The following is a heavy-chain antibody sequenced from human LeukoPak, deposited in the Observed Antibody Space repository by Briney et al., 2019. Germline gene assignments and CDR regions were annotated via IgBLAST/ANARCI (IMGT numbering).Heavy chain of an antibody. CDR2: ISYDGSNK. CDR1: GFTFSSYG. J-gene: IGHJ6*04. Sequence: PGRSLRLSCAASGFTFSSYGMHWVRQAPGKGLEWVAVISYDGSNKYYADSVKGRFTISRDNSKNSLYLQMNSLRAEDTAVYYCARDFRAIGTSDVWGKGTTVTVSS. V-gene: IGHV3-30*03. CDR3: ARDFRAIGTSDV. D-gene: IGHD6-13*01.